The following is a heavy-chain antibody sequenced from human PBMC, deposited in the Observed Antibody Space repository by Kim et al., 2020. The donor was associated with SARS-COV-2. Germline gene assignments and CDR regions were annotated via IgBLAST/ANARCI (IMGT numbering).Heavy chain of an antibody. J-gene: IGHJ4*02. V-gene: IGHV3-21*01. CDR2: ITVSSTHI. CDR1: GFTFNTYT. Sequence: GGSLRLSCAASGFTFNTYTMDWVRQAPGKGLEWVSSITVSSTHIYYADSVKGRFTISRDNARNSVYLQMNSLRVDDTAVYYCARGWFGQVGGYWGQGTRVTVSS. CDR3: ARGWFGQVGGY. D-gene: IGHD3-10*01.